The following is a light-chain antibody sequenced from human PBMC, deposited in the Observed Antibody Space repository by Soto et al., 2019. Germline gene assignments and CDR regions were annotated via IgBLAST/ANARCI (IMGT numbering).Light chain of an antibody. Sequence: QSVLTQPASVSGSPGQSITISCTGTSSDVGDYNYVSWYQQHPGKAPKFMIYDVTIRPSGVSNRFSGSKSGNTGSLTISGLQAEDEADYYCSSYTSSSRYVFGTGTKVTVL. CDR2: DVT. V-gene: IGLV2-14*01. CDR3: SSYTSSSRYV. J-gene: IGLJ1*01. CDR1: SSDVGDYNY.